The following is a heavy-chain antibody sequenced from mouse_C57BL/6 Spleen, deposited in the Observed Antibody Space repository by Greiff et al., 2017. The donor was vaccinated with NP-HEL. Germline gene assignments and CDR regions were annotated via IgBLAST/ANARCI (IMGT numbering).Heavy chain of an antibody. J-gene: IGHJ2*01. V-gene: IGHV1-53*01. CDR2: INPSNGGT. CDR3: ARSGTLLLDFDY. Sequence: QVQLKQPGTELVKPGASVKLSCKASGYTFTSYWMHWVKQRPGQGLEWIGNINPSNGGTNYNEKFKSKATLTVDKSSSTAYMQLSSLTSEDSAVYYCARSGTLLLDFDYWGQGTTLTVSS. D-gene: IGHD1-1*01. CDR1: GYTFTSYW.